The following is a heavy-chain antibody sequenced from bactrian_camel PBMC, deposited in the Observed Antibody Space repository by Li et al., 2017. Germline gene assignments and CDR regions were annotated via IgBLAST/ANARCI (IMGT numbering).Heavy chain of an antibody. Sequence: HVQLVESGGGSVQTGGSLRLSCAASLNPTSNYCLGWIRQAPGKEREGVALIYTGDHSAYYLDSVKGRFTISRDYAQNIVDLRMNSLKYEDSALYYCVTGPHCTDVVGCLRDWGQGTQVTVS. CDR3: VTGPHCTDVVGCLRD. CDR2: IYTGDHSA. CDR1: LNPTSNYC. J-gene: IGHJ4*01. D-gene: IGHD3*01. V-gene: IGHV3S1*01.